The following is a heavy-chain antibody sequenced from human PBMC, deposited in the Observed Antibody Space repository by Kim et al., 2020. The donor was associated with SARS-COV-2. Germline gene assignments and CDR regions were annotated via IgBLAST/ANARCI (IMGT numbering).Heavy chain of an antibody. CDR2: IYYSGST. D-gene: IGHD3-10*01. V-gene: IGHV4-59*13. CDR3: ARESMVRGVMGAFDI. Sequence: SETLSLTCTVSGGSISSYYWSWIRQPPGKGLEWIGYIYYSGSTNYNPSLKSRVTISVDTSKNQFSLKLSSVTAADTAVYYCARESMVRGVMGAFDIWGQGTMVTVSS. J-gene: IGHJ3*02. CDR1: GGSISSYY.